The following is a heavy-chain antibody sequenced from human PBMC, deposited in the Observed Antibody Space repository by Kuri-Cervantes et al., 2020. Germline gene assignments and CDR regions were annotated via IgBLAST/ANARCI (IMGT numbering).Heavy chain of an antibody. CDR2: IRSKAYGGTT. V-gene: IGHV3-49*03. CDR3: TRGYSGYINFDY. CDR1: GFTFGDYA. Sequence: GESLKISCTASGFTFGDYAMSWFRQAPGKGLEWVGLIRSKAYGGTTEYAASVKGRFTISRDDSKSIAYLQVNSPKTEDTAVYYCTRGYSGYINFDYWGQGTLVTVSS. J-gene: IGHJ4*02. D-gene: IGHD5-12*01.